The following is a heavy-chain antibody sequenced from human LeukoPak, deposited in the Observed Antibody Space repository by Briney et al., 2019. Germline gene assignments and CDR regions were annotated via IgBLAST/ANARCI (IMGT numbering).Heavy chain of an antibody. J-gene: IGHJ6*03. V-gene: IGHV3-53*01. D-gene: IGHD3-10*01. CDR3: ARVRITMVRGNNSFYYMDV. CDR2: LHTDGSS. Sequence: PGGSLRLSCAPSGFTVRSNYMTWGREAPGKGLEWVSILHTDGSSFYADSVKGRFTLSRDISKNTVSLHMTSLRAEDTAVYYCARVRITMVRGNNSFYYMDVWGKGTTVTVSS. CDR1: GFTVRSNY.